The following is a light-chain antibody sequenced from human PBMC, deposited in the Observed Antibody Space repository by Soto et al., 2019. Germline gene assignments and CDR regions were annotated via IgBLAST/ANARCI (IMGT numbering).Light chain of an antibody. CDR1: QPISIY. CDR3: QQNHTIPQT. CDR2: GSS. V-gene: IGKV1-39*01. J-gene: IGKJ1*01. Sequence: DIQMTQSPSSLSASVGDRATISCRASQPISIYINWYQQKPGKAPKLLIYGSSTMPSGVPSRFSGSGSGTDFTLTISSLQPEDFATYSCQQNHTIPQTFGQGTKLEIK.